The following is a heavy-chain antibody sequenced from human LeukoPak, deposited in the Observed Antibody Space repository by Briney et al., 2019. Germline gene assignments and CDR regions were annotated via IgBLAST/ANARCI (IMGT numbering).Heavy chain of an antibody. CDR1: GFTFSSYS. CDR2: IRYDGSNK. J-gene: IGHJ4*02. CDR3: AKVRYCSGGSCYFFDY. Sequence: GGSLRLSCAASGFTFSSYSMNWVRQAPGKGLEWVAFIRYDGSNKYYADSVKGRFTISRDNSKNTLYLQMNSLRAEDTAVYYCAKVRYCSGGSCYFFDYWGQGTLVTVSS. D-gene: IGHD2-15*01. V-gene: IGHV3-30*02.